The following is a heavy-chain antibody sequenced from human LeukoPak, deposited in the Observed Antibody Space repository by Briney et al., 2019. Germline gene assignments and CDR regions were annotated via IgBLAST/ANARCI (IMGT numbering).Heavy chain of an antibody. CDR2: IYTSGST. J-gene: IGHJ6*02. V-gene: IGHV4-4*07. D-gene: IGHD3-3*01. CDR1: GGSISSYY. Sequence: SETLSLTCTVSGGSISSYYWSWIRQPAGKGLEWIGRIYTSGSTNYNPSLKSRVTMSVDTSKNQFSLKLSSVTAADTAVYYCVRDDDFWSGYYYYGMDVWGQGTTVTVSS. CDR3: VRDDDFWSGYYYYGMDV.